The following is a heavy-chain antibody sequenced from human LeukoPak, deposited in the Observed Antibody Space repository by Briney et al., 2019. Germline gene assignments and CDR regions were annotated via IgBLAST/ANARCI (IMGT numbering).Heavy chain of an antibody. Sequence: GGSLRLSCAASGFTFSSYSMNWVRQAPGKGLEWVSSISSSSSYIYYADSVKGRFAISRDNAKNSLYLQMNSLRAEDTAVYYCAILYDFWSGYSLDAFDIWGQGTMVTVSS. J-gene: IGHJ3*02. CDR1: GFTFSSYS. V-gene: IGHV3-21*01. CDR3: AILYDFWSGYSLDAFDI. D-gene: IGHD3-3*01. CDR2: ISSSSSYI.